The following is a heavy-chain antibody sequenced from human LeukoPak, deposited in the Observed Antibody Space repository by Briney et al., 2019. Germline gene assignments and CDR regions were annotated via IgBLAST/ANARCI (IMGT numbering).Heavy chain of an antibody. CDR3: ARAYSLTY. CDR2: TYYRSKWYY. D-gene: IGHD2-15*01. Sequence: LXXXXAIXXDSVXNXXTAWNWXXQSXXRGLEWLGRTYYRSKWYYDYVVSVKSRIAIIPDTSKNQFSLLLNSVTPEDTAVYYCARAYSLTYWGQGTLVTVSS. CDR1: XDSVXNXXTA. V-gene: IGHV6-1*01. J-gene: IGHJ4*02.